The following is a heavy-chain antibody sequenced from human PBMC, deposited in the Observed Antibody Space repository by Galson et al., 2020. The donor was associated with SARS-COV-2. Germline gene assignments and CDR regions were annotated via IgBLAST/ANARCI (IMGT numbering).Heavy chain of an antibody. CDR2: TRGKRYSYST. V-gene: IGHV3-72*01. Sequence: GGSLRLSCAASGLTLSDHHMDWVRQAPGKGLEWVGRTRGKRYSYSTEYAASAKGRFTISRDDSKNSVYLQMNSLKIEDTAVYYCARYDSGYFNDYWGQGALVTVSS. J-gene: IGHJ4*02. CDR3: ARYDSGYFNDY. D-gene: IGHD3-22*01. CDR1: GLTLSDHH.